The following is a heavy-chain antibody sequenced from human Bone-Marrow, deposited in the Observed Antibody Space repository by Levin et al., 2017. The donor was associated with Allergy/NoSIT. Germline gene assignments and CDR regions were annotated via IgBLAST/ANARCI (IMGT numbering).Heavy chain of an antibody. D-gene: IGHD5-12*01. Sequence: GASVKVSCKTSGYTFTNYAMNWVRQAPGQGLEWMGWINTDTGNPTYAQGFTGRYVFSLDTSVSTAYLQISSLKAEDTAVYYCTRDLGYDVNSQTLFDYWGQGTLVTVSS. V-gene: IGHV7-4-1*02. CDR3: TRDLGYDVNSQTLFDY. J-gene: IGHJ4*02. CDR2: INTDTGNP. CDR1: GYTFTNYA.